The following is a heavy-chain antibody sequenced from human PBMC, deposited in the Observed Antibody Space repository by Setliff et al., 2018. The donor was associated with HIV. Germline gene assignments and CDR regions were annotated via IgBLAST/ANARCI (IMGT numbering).Heavy chain of an antibody. V-gene: IGHV1-24*01. D-gene: IGHD2-21*01. Sequence: GASVKVSCKVYGYTLSELSIHWVRQAPGKGLEWMGYFDPQDGETVYAQKFQGRVTLTEDTSTGTAYMELSGLRSEDTAVYYCARDKLEETAESLWGPMKNDAFDIWGPGTLVT. CDR3: ARDKLEETAESLWGPMKNDAFDI. CDR2: FDPQDGET. J-gene: IGHJ3*02. CDR1: GYTLSELS.